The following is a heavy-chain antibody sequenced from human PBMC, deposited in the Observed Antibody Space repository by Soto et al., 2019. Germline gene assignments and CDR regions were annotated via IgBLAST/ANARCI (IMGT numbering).Heavy chain of an antibody. CDR1: GFSFITYW. V-gene: IGHV5-51*01. D-gene: IGHD3-10*01. Sequence: GESLKIACKASGFSFITYWIGWVRQKPGKGLEWMAIMYPGDSDVRYSPSFQGQVTGSADRSISTAYLQWDSLKASDTAMYYCVRAANNVIWFPEAFDIWGQGTMVTVSS. CDR3: VRAANNVIWFPEAFDI. CDR2: MYPGDSDV. J-gene: IGHJ3*02.